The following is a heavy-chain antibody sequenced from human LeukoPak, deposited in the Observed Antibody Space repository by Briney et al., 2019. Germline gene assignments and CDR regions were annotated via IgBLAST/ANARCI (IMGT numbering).Heavy chain of an antibody. Sequence: ASVKVSYKTSGYTFTAYSMHWVRQAPGQGLEWMGWINPNSGGTNYAQKFQGRVTMTRDTSITTAYMELSRLRSDDTAVYYCARDYLFSPGYPVLYFDYWGQGTLVTVSS. CDR1: GYTFTAYS. CDR3: ARDYLFSPGYPVLYFDY. J-gene: IGHJ4*02. D-gene: IGHD1-1*01. CDR2: INPNSGGT. V-gene: IGHV1-2*02.